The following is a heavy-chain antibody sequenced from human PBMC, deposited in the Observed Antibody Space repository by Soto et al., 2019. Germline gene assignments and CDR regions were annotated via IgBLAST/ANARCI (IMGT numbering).Heavy chain of an antibody. CDR3: ATDFGARRYYCTGMDV. CDR1: GGTVSTFS. D-gene: IGHD3-10*01. Sequence: QGQLLQSGAEVKKPGSSVKVSCKASGGTVSTFSINWVRQAPGQGLEWVGGVIPIFGTTNYAQKFQGRVTITADEASNTAYMELNSLRSEDTAVYFCATDFGARRYYCTGMDVWGQGTTVTVSS. J-gene: IGHJ6*01. V-gene: IGHV1-69*01. CDR2: VIPIFGTT.